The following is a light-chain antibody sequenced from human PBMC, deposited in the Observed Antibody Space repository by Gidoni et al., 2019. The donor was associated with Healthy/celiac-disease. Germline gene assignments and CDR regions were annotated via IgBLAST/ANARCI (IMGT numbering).Light chain of an antibody. Sequence: SALTPPRSVSGSPGPSVTISCTGTSSDVGGYNYVSWYQQHPGKAPKHLIYDVSKRPAGFPDRFSGSKSGNTASLTISGLQAEDEADYYCCSYAGSYYVFGTGTKVTVL. V-gene: IGLV2-11*01. CDR1: SSDVGGYNY. CDR3: CSYAGSYYV. CDR2: DVS. J-gene: IGLJ1*01.